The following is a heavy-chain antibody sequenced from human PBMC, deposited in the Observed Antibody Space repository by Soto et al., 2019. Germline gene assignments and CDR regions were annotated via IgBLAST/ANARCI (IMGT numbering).Heavy chain of an antibody. CDR3: AREDSIIIPAVSDF. Sequence: PGGSQRLSCEVSGFNFNNYGINWVRQAPGKGLEWVSSVSKSDYTYYSDSVKGRFTISRDNAKNSVSLQMNTLRAEDTAVYYCAREDSIIIPAVSDFWGQGTLVTVSS. V-gene: IGHV3-21*01. CDR1: GFNFNNYG. CDR2: VSKSDYT. J-gene: IGHJ4*02. D-gene: IGHD2-2*01.